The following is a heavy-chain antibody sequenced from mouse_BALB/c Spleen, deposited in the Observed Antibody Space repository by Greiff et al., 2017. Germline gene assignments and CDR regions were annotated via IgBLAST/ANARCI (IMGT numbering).Heavy chain of an antibody. CDR2: IWAGGST. D-gene: IGHD1-1*01. V-gene: IGHV2-9*02. Sequence: VQVVESGPGLVAPSQSLSITCTVSGFSLTSYGVHWVRQPPGKGLEWLGVIWAGGSTNYNSALMSRLSISKDNSKSQVFLKMNSLQTDDTAMYYCARDKNYGSYYAMDYWGQGTSVTVSS. J-gene: IGHJ4*01. CDR3: ARDKNYGSYYAMDY. CDR1: GFSLTSYG.